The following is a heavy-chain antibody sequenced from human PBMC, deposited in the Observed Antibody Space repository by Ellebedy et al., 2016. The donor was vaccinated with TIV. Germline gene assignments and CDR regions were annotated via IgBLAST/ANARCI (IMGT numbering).Heavy chain of an antibody. D-gene: IGHD1-26*01. CDR2: INLNKGNT. Sequence: AASVKVPCKASGYTFSDPYIHWVRQAPGQGLEWMGWINLNKGNTIYAQNLQDRLTMTTDASTNKAYMELRSLRSDDTAVYFCARDRFIVPGTRAYYGMDVWGQGTTVTVS. CDR3: ARDRFIVPGTRAYYGMDV. V-gene: IGHV1-18*04. CDR1: GYTFSDPY. J-gene: IGHJ6*02.